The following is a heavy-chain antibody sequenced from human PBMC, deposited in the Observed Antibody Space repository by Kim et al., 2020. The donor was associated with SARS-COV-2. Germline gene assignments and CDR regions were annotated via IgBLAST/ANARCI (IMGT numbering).Heavy chain of an antibody. D-gene: IGHD6-13*01. Sequence: SETLSLTCAVSGDSIRYYYWSWIRQPPGKGLERIGYIYYTGNTNYNPSLKSRVTISVDTSKNQFSLKLNSVTAADTAVYYCASLAAGYGFDVWGQGTTVT. CDR2: IYYTGNT. CDR3: ASLAAGYGFDV. V-gene: IGHV4-59*01. CDR1: GDSIRYYY. J-gene: IGHJ6*02.